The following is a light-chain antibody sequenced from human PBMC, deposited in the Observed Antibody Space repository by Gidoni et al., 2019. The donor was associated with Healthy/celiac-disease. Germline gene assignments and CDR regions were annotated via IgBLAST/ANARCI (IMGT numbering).Light chain of an antibody. CDR2: AAS. J-gene: IGKJ1*01. Sequence: AIRMTQSPSSFSASTGDRVTITCRASQGISSYLAWYQQKPGKAPKLLIYAASTLQSGVPSRFSGRGSGTDFTLTISCLQSEDFATYYCQQYYSYPWSTFGQGTKVEIK. CDR3: QQYYSYPWST. CDR1: QGISSY. V-gene: IGKV1-8*01.